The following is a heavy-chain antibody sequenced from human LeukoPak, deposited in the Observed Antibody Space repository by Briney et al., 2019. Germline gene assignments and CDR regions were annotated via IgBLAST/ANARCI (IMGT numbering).Heavy chain of an antibody. CDR1: GFTFNIYA. J-gene: IGHJ4*02. V-gene: IGHV3-23*01. CDR2: ITSSGDVT. Sequence: GGSLRLSCAASGFTFNIYAMSWVRQAPGKGLEWVSSITSSGDVTFYADSVKDRFTISRDNSKNTLCLQMSRLRAEDTAVYYCAKDRPNYHESNGHYYRPNGDYWGQGTLVTVSS. D-gene: IGHD3-22*01. CDR3: AKDRPNYHESNGHYYRPNGDY.